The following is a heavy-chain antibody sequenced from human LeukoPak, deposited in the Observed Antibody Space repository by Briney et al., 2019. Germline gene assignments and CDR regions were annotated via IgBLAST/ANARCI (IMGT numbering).Heavy chain of an antibody. CDR2: ISAYNGNT. CDR3: ARAWAYYYDSSGYEITVDTAEYFQH. D-gene: IGHD3-22*01. Sequence: EASVKVSCKASGYTFTSYGISWVRQAPGQGLEWMGWISAYNGNTNYAQKLQGRVTMTTDTSTSTAYMELRSLRSDDTAVYYCARAWAYYYDSSGYEITVDTAEYFQHWGQGTLVTVSS. CDR1: GYTFTSYG. V-gene: IGHV1-18*01. J-gene: IGHJ1*01.